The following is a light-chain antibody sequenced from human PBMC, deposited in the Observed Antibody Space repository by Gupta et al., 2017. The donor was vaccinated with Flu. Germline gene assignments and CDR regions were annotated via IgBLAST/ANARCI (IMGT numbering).Light chain of an antibody. J-gene: IGLJ3*02. V-gene: IGLV2-23*01. Sequence: QSALTQPASVSGFPGQSTTISCTGTSTDVGSDNLVSWYQHHPDKVPKLVIYEASKRPSGVSFRFCCSKSGNTASLTISGLQPEDEAHYCCCSYVASNYPVFGGGTKVTVL. CDR2: EAS. CDR1: STDVGSDNL. CDR3: CSYVASNYPV.